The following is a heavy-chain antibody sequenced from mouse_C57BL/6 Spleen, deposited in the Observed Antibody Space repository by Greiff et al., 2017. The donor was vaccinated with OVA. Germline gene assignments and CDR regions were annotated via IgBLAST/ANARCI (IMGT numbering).Heavy chain of an antibody. CDR2: IYIGNGYT. Sequence: RLRQSGAELVRPGSSVKISCKTSGYTFPSYGINWVKQRPEQGLEWIGYIYIGNGYTEYNEKFKGKATLTSDTSSSTAYMQLSSLTSEDSAIYFCVLSGPFDYWGQGTTLTVSS. J-gene: IGHJ2*01. CDR3: VLSGPFDY. V-gene: IGHV1-58*01. CDR1: GYTFPSYG. D-gene: IGHD3-2*02.